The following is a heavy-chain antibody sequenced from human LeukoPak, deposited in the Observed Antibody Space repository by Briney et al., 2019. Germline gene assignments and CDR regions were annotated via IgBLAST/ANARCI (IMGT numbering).Heavy chain of an antibody. D-gene: IGHD5-24*01. V-gene: IGHV4-39*01. J-gene: IGHJ4*02. CDR1: GGSISSSSYY. CDR2: IYYSGST. Sequence: SETLSLTCTVSGGSISSSSYYWGWLRQPPGQGLEWIGSIYYSGSTYYNPSLKSRITISVDTSKNQFSLKLSSVTAADTAVYYCARHRWLQRSYYFDYWGQGTLVTVSS. CDR3: ARHRWLQRSYYFDY.